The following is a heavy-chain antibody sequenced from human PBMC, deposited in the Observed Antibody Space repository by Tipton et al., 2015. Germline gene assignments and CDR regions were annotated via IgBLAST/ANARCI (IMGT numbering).Heavy chain of an antibody. CDR2: ISPDETFT. D-gene: IGHD3-22*01. V-gene: IGHV3-74*01. CDR3: ARAEGYYDVSGYFH. Sequence: SLRLSCVGSGFIFSSYWMHWVRQAPGKGPVWVSRISPDETFTSYADSVRGRFSISRDNVKNTLYLQMDSLRAEDTAVYYCARAEGYYDVSGYFHWGQGTLVTVSS. J-gene: IGHJ4*02. CDR1: GFIFSSYW.